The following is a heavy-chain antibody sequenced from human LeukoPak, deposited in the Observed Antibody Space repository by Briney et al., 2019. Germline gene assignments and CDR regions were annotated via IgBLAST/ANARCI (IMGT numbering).Heavy chain of an antibody. V-gene: IGHV4-39*07. CDR1: GGSISSSSYY. CDR2: IYYSGST. Sequence: SETLPLTCTVAGGSISSSSYYWGWLRQPPGKGLEWIGSIYYSGSTYYNPSLKSRVTISVDTSKNQFSLKLSSVTAADTAVYYCARRDMATDAFDIWGQGTMVTVSS. J-gene: IGHJ3*02. D-gene: IGHD5-24*01. CDR3: ARRDMATDAFDI.